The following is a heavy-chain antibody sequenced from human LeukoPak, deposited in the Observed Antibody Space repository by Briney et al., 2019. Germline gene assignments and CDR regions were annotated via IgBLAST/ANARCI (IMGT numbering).Heavy chain of an antibody. V-gene: IGHV7-4-1*02. J-gene: IGHJ5*02. CDR3: ARGWGRTNIAVAGSWFDP. CDR2: INTNTGNP. D-gene: IGHD6-19*01. CDR1: GYPFTTYA. Sequence: GASVKVSCKASGYPFTTYALNWVRQAPGQGLEWMGWINTNTGNPTYAQGFTGRFVFSLDTSVSTAYLQISSLKAEDTAVYYYARGWGRTNIAVAGSWFDPWGQGTLVTVSS.